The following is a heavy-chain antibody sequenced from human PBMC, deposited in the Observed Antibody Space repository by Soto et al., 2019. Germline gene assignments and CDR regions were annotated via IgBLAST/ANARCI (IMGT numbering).Heavy chain of an antibody. V-gene: IGHV4-39*01. CDR2: IYYSGST. J-gene: IGHJ6*01. D-gene: IGHD3-3*01. CDR3: ARQHIFYWSAVYFVFWCCYNYYYY. Sequence: GWIRQPPGKGMEWIGSIYYSGSTYYNPSLRSRVTISADTSKNQFSLKLSSVTAADTAVYYCARQHIFYWSAVYFVFWCCYNYYYY.